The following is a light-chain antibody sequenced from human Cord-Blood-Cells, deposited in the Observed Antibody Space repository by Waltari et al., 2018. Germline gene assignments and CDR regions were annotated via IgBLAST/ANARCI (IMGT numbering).Light chain of an antibody. CDR2: DAY. CDR1: QSVSSY. Sequence: DNVLTSSPATLSLSPGERATLSCRASQSVSSYLACYQQKPGQAPRLLIYDAYNRATGIPARFSGSGSGTDFSLTISSLEPEDFAVYYCQQRSNWPTFGGGTKVEIK. V-gene: IGKV3-11*01. J-gene: IGKJ4*01. CDR3: QQRSNWPT.